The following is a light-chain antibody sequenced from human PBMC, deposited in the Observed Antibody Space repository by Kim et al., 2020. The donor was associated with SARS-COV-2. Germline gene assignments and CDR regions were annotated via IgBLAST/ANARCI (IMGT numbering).Light chain of an antibody. CDR1: RDIFTH. CDR3: QQYYSVPYT. CDR2: AAS. Sequence: ASVGDRVTIPCRASRDIFTHVAWFQHKPGKAPKPLIYAASSLQSGVPAKFSGSGSGTDFSLTISSLQPEDFGTYYCQQYYSVPYTFGGGTKVDIK. J-gene: IGKJ4*01. V-gene: IGKV1-16*02.